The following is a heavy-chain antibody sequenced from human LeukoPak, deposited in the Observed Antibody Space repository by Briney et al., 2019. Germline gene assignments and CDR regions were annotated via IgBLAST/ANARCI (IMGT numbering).Heavy chain of an antibody. V-gene: IGHV4-59*01. Sequence: SETLSLTCSVSGASTTSYYWNWIRQAPGKGLEWIGYIYSDGTTSYSPSLRSRVTISIDTSRNQFSLKLSSVTATDAAVYYCARDTRSYDTSGYYYFDYWGQGALVTVSS. J-gene: IGHJ4*02. CDR2: IYSDGTT. D-gene: IGHD3-22*01. CDR1: GASTTSYY. CDR3: ARDTRSYDTSGYYYFDY.